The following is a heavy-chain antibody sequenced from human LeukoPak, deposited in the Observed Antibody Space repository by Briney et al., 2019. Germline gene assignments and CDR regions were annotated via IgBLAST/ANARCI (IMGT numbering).Heavy chain of an antibody. CDR3: AASGNSWWEGFFHD. Sequence: PSETLSLTCTASRPSMSSFFWSWIRQPPGKGLEWIGHIHYSGTTKYNPSLTSRITLSTDTSKSQVSLRLTSVTAADTAMYYCAASGNSWWEGFFHDWGQGTLVSVSS. D-gene: IGHD2-8*02. CDR1: RPSMSSFF. J-gene: IGHJ1*01. V-gene: IGHV4-59*03. CDR2: IHYSGTT.